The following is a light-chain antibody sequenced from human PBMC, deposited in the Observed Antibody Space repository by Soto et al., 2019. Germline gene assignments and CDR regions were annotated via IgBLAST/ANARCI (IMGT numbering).Light chain of an antibody. CDR2: DAS. CDR1: QSVSSNY. Sequence: EIVLTQSPGTLSLSPGERATLSCRASQSVSSNYLAWYQQTPGQAPRLLIYDASTRATGIPERFSGSGSGTDFTLTISRLEPEDFAVYYCQQYGSSPRTFGQGTKVEI. CDR3: QQYGSSPRT. V-gene: IGKV3-20*01. J-gene: IGKJ1*01.